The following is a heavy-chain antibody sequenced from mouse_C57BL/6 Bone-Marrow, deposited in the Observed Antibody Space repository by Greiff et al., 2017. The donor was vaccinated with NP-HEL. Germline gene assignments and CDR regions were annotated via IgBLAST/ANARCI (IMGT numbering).Heavy chain of an antibody. D-gene: IGHD2-2*01. CDR2: ISNGGGST. J-gene: IGHJ3*01. CDR3: AGHEVTTGD. V-gene: IGHV5-12*01. Sequence: EVKVVESGGGLVQPGGSLKLSCAASGFTFSDYYMYWVRQTPEKRLEWVAYISNGGGSTYYPETVKGRFTISRDNAKYTLYMQVGRLKSEDTAMYYYAGHEVTTGDWGQGTLVTVSA. CDR1: GFTFSDYY.